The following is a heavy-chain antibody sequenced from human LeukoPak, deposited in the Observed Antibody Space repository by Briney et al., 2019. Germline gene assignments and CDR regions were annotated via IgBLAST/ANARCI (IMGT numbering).Heavy chain of an antibody. V-gene: IGHV1-3*04. CDR3: ARVLAAAGISRFDP. Sequence: ASVKVSCKASGYTFTNYAMHWVRRAPGQRLEWMGWISTGNGDTKYSQQFQDRITITGDTSASTAYMELSSLRCEDTAVYYCARVLAAAGISRFDPWGQGTLVTVSS. CDR2: ISTGNGDT. CDR1: GYTFTNYA. J-gene: IGHJ5*02. D-gene: IGHD6-13*01.